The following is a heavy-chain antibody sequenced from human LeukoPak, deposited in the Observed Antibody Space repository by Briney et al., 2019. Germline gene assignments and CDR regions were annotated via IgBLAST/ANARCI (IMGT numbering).Heavy chain of an antibody. Sequence: PGGSLRLSCAASGFTLNNAWMSWVRQAPGKGLEWLGRIKRETDGGTIDYAAPVKGRFTISRDDSRNTLYLQMDSLKIEDTAVYYCTTLGQKMVPPYWGQGTLVTVSS. D-gene: IGHD3-10*01. CDR3: TTLGQKMVPPY. CDR2: IKRETDGGTI. V-gene: IGHV3-15*01. J-gene: IGHJ4*02. CDR1: GFTLNNAW.